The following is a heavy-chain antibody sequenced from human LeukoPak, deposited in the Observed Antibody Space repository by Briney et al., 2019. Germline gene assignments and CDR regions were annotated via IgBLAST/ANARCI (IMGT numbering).Heavy chain of an antibody. CDR3: ARTYGTGSLDY. V-gene: IGHV3-48*03. J-gene: IGHJ4*02. CDR1: GFTFSTYE. CDR2: ISGGGGYI. Sequence: GGSLRLSCAASGFTFSTYEMNWVRQAPGKGLEWVSYISGGGGYILYADSVKGRFTISRDNAKNSVYLQLNSLRAEDTAVYYCARTYGTGSLDYWGQGTLVTVSS. D-gene: IGHD4-17*01.